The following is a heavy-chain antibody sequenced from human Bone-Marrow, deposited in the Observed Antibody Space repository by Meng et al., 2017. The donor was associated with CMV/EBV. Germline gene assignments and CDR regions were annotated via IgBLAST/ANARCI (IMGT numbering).Heavy chain of an antibody. Sequence: GESLKISCAASGFTFVNAWMSWVRQAPGKGLEWVGRIKRKTDGGTTDYAAPVKGRFTISRDDSKNTLYLQMNSLKTEDAAMYYCTTENYQYRMDVWGQGTTVTVSS. CDR1: GFTFVNAW. J-gene: IGHJ6*02. CDR3: TTENYQYRMDV. CDR2: IKRKTDGGTT. V-gene: IGHV3-15*01.